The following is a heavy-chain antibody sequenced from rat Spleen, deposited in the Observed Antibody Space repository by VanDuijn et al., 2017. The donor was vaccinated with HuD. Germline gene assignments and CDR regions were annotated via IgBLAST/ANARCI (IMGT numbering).Heavy chain of an antibody. V-gene: IGHV5-25*01. CDR2: ISTSGGNT. CDR3: VRHPDYSNYFDY. Sequence: EVQLVESGGGLVQPGRSMKLSCAASGFTFSNYYMAWVRQAPTKGLEWVAGISTSGGNTYYRDSVKGRFTISRDNAKSSLYLQMDSLRSEDTATYYCVRHPDYSNYFDYWGQGVMVTVSS. CDR1: GFTFSNYY. D-gene: IGHD1-1*01. J-gene: IGHJ2*01.